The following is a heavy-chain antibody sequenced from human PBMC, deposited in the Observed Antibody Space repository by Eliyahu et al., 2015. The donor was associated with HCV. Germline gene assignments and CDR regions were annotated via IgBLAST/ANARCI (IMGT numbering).Heavy chain of an antibody. J-gene: IGHJ5*02. CDR1: GFXFXHYA. D-gene: IGHD2-21*02. CDR3: ASAYFGTLTPMWLDP. CDR2: MTASGDST. Sequence: EEQLLESGGDLVQPGGSLRLXCVASGFXFXHYAMHWGRQAPGKGLEWVAGMTASGDSTLYADSVRGRFTISRDNLKNVLFLQMNSLRAEDTAIYYCASAYFGTLTPMWLDPWGQGTLVSVS. V-gene: IGHV3-23*01.